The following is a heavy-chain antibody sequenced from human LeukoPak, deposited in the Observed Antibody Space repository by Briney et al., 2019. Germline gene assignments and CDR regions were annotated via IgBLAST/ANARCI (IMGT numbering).Heavy chain of an antibody. V-gene: IGHV1-69*06. CDR3: ARGGPSRGTGFYYFDY. J-gene: IGHJ4*02. CDR2: IIPIFGTA. D-gene: IGHD6-19*01. CDR1: GGTFSSYA. Sequence: SVKVSCKASGGTFSSYAISWVRQAPGQGLEWMGGIIPIFGTANYAQKFQGRVTITADKSTSTAYMELSSLRSEDTAVYYCARGGPSRGTGFYYFDYRGQGTLVTASS.